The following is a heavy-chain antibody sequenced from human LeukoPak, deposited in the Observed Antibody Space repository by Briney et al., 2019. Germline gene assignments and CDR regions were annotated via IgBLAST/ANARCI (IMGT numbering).Heavy chain of an antibody. V-gene: IGHV1-8*01. Sequence: ASVEVSCKASGHTFTRDDIKWVRQAAGQGLEWKGWMCPNSANTGVAQRFQGRLTITRNTSIRTAYLELSSLRSDDTAVYYCASVRWVPAAISTYYYYYMDVWGKGTTVTVSS. D-gene: IGHD2-2*02. J-gene: IGHJ6*03. CDR2: MCPNSANT. CDR1: GHTFTRDD. CDR3: ASVRWVPAAISTYYYYYMDV.